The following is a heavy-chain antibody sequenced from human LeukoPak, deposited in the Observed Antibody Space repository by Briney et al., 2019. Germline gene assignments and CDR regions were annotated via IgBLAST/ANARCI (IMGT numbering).Heavy chain of an antibody. CDR2: IIPIFGTA. Sequence: ASVKVSCKASGGTFSSYAISWVRQAPGQGLEWMGGIIPIFGTANYAQKFQGRVTITADESTSTAYMELSSLRFEDTAVYYCAREVADGSGSYYQFDYWGQGTLVTVSS. CDR3: AREVADGSGSYYQFDY. CDR1: GGTFSSYA. V-gene: IGHV1-69*13. D-gene: IGHD3-10*01. J-gene: IGHJ4*02.